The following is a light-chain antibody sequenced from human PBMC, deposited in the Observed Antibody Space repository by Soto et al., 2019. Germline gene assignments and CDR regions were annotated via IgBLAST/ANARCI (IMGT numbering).Light chain of an antibody. CDR3: CSYAGSSTFDVV. V-gene: IGLV2-23*02. Sequence: QSALTQPASVSGSPGQSITISCTGTRNDVGTYNLISWYQHHPGKPPKLMIYEVSRRPSGVSNRFSGSKSGNSASLTISGLQAEDEADYYCCSYAGSSTFDVVFGGGTQLTVL. CDR1: RNDVGTYNL. J-gene: IGLJ2*01. CDR2: EVS.